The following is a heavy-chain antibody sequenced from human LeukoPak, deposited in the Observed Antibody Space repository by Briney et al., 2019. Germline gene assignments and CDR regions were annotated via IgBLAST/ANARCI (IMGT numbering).Heavy chain of an antibody. CDR3: AREGSLSSIGAIGH. D-gene: IGHD3-10*01. CDR1: GYTFSSYC. J-gene: IGHJ4*02. Sequence: ASVKVSCKASGYTFSSYCIQWVRQAPGQGLECMGRINPGGLNSNYAQKFQGRITMTRDTSTSTVFMELSRLRSDDTAIHYCAREGSLSSIGAIGHWGQGTLVTVSS. V-gene: IGHV1-46*01. CDR2: INPGGLNS.